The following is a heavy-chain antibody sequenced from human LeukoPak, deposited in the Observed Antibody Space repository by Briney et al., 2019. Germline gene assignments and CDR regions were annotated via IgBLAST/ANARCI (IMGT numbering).Heavy chain of an antibody. J-gene: IGHJ6*03. Sequence: ASVKVFCKASGYTFTSYDINWVRQATGQGLEWMGWMNPNSGNTGYAQKFQGRVTMTRNTSISTAYMELSSLRSEDTAVYYCARATMVRGVILSYYYYYYMDVWGKGTTVTVSS. CDR3: ARATMVRGVILSYYYYYYMDV. CDR1: GYTFTSYD. D-gene: IGHD3-10*01. V-gene: IGHV1-8*01. CDR2: MNPNSGNT.